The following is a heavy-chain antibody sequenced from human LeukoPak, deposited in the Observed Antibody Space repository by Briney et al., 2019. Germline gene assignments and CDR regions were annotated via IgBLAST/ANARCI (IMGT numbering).Heavy chain of an antibody. D-gene: IGHD6-13*01. V-gene: IGHV3-30*18. CDR1: GFTSSSYG. Sequence: GGSLRLSCAASGFTSSSYGMHWVRQAPGKGLEWVAVISYDGSNKYYADSVKGRFTISRDNSKNTLYLQMNSLRAEDTAVYYCAKDPNGIAAAGNYWGQGTLVTVSS. CDR2: ISYDGSNK. CDR3: AKDPNGIAAAGNY. J-gene: IGHJ4*02.